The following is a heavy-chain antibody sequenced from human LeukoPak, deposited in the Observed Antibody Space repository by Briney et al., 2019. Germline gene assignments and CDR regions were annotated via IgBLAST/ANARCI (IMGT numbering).Heavy chain of an antibody. CDR2: IYDSGST. J-gene: IGHJ4*02. D-gene: IGHD1-26*01. V-gene: IGHV4-59*01. CDR3: ARTYSGRSYYFDC. Sequence: SETLSLTCTVSGGSISSFHWSWIRQPPGKGLEHIGNIYDSGSTYYNHSLKSRVTISVDTSKNQFSLKLSSVTAADTAVYYCARTYSGRSYYFDCWGQGTLVTVSS. CDR1: GGSISSFH.